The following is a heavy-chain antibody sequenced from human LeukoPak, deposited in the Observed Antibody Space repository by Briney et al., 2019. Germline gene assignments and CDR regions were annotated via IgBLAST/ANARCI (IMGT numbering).Heavy chain of an antibody. CDR3: ARLGGIAAAGPLDYYYYMDV. CDR2: IYYSGST. Sequence: KSSETLSLTCTVSGGSISSYYWSWIRQPPGKGLEWIGYIYYSGSTNYNPSLKSRVTISVDTSKNQFSLKLSSVTAADTAVYYCARLGGIAAAGPLDYYYYMDVWGKGTTVTVS. V-gene: IGHV4-59*01. J-gene: IGHJ6*03. D-gene: IGHD6-13*01. CDR1: GGSISSYY.